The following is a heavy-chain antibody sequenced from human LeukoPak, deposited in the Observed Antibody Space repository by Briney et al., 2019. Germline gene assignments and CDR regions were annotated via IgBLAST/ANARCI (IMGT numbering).Heavy chain of an antibody. J-gene: IGHJ4*02. CDR3: ARGRSPYSFDY. D-gene: IGHD2-15*01. Sequence: GGFLSLSCAASEFTVSSNSMSWVRQAPGKGVEWVSVIFGGGSTYYADSVKGRFTISRDNSKNTLYFQMSSLRAEDTAVYYCARGRSPYSFDYWGQGTLVTVSS. V-gene: IGHV3-53*01. CDR2: IFGGGST. CDR1: EFTVSSNS.